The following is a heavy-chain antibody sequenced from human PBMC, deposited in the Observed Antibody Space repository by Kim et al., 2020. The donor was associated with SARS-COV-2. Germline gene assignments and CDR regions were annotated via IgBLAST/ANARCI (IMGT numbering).Heavy chain of an antibody. V-gene: IGHV1-3*01. CDR2: NT. J-gene: IGHJ4*02. CDR3: ARALSGAVDY. D-gene: IGHD7-27*01. Sequence: NTKNWQKFQDRVTITRDTSASTGYMELSSLGSEDTALYYCARALSGAVDYWGQGTLVTVSS.